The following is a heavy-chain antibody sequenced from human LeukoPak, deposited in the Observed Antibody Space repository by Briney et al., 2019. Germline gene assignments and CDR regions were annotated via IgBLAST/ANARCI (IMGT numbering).Heavy chain of an antibody. CDR3: ARDMWGTFDY. Sequence: GGSLRLSCAASGFTFSVFWMHWVRQAPGTGPVWISRISPDGSTTNYADSVRGRFTISRDNAKNTLYQQINSLRAEDTAVYYCARDMWGTFDYWGQGTPVTVSS. CDR2: ISPDGSTT. V-gene: IGHV3-74*01. J-gene: IGHJ4*02. D-gene: IGHD7-27*01. CDR1: GFTFSVFW.